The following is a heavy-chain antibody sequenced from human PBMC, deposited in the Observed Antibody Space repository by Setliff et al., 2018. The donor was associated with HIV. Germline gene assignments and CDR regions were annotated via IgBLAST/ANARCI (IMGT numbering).Heavy chain of an antibody. CDR3: ARDWSSNWTNYFDY. V-gene: IGHV1-18*01. CDR2: ISTYNGNT. J-gene: IGHJ4*02. Sequence: AASVKVSCKASGYTFTTYGINWARQAPGQGLEWMGWISTYNGNTNYAQKFQGRVTMTTDTSSNTAYMELRSLRSDDTAMYYCARDWSSNWTNYFDYWGRGTLVTVSS. D-gene: IGHD1-20*01. CDR1: GYTFTTYG.